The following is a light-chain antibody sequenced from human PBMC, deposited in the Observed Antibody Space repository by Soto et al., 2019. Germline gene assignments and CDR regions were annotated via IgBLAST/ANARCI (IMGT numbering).Light chain of an antibody. V-gene: IGKV1-5*03. CDR1: QSISSW. Sequence: DIQMTQSPSTLSASVGDRVIITCRASQSISSWLAWYQQKPGKAPKLLIYQASILESGVPSRFSGSGSGTEFTLTICSLQPDDFATYYCQQYNRFWTFGQGTKVDIK. CDR3: QQYNRFWT. CDR2: QAS. J-gene: IGKJ1*01.